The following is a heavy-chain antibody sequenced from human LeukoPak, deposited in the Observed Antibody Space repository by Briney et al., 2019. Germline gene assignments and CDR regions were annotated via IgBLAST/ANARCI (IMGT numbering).Heavy chain of an antibody. J-gene: IGHJ4*02. Sequence: PSETLSLTCTVSGGSISTYHWNWIRKSPEKGLEWIGYMQSTGNSNYNPSLKSRVTMSVDMSRNQIVLNLSSVTPADTAVYSCARDKQHSYGRYFDHWGQGILVTVSS. CDR3: ARDKQHSYGRYFDH. D-gene: IGHD5-18*01. CDR2: MQSTGNS. CDR1: GGSISTYH. V-gene: IGHV4-59*01.